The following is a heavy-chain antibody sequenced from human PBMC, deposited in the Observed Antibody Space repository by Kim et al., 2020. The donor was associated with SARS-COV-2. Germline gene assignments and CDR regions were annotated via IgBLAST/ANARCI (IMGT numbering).Heavy chain of an antibody. D-gene: IGHD2-2*01. CDR1: GGSISSYY. CDR2: TYYSVST. Sequence: SETLSLTCTVSGGSISSYYWSWIRQPPGKGLEWVGYTYYSVSTNYKPSPKSRVPIPVDTSKNQFSLNLSSVTAPEPAVYYCARVAPDIVLVPAANFDYWG. V-gene: IGHV4-59*13. J-gene: IGHJ4*01. CDR3: ARVAPDIVLVPAANFDY.